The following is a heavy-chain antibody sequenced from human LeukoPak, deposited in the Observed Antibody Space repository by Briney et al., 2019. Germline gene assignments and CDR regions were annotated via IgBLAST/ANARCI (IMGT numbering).Heavy chain of an antibody. CDR3: ARAGLTGRYNWFDP. CDR1: GSSISSYY. CDR2: IYYSGST. D-gene: IGHD1-20*01. J-gene: IGHJ5*02. Sequence: SETLSLTCTVSGSSISSYYWSWIRQPPGKGLEWIGYIYYSGSTNYSPSLKSRVTISVDTSKNQFSLKLSSVTAADTAVYYCARAGLTGRYNWFDPWGQGTLVTVSS. V-gene: IGHV4-59*01.